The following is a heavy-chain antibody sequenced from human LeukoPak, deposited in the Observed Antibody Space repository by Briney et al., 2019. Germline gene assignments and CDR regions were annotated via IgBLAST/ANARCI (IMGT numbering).Heavy chain of an antibody. D-gene: IGHD2-2*02. CDR3: SSPYNAIPTLGAVY. Sequence: GGSLRLSCAASGFTFSNAWMSWVRQAPGKGLEWVGRIKSKTDGGTTDYAAPVKGRFTISRDDSKNTLYLQMNSLRPEDTAVYYCSSPYNAIPTLGAVYWGQGTLVTVSS. CDR1: GFTFSNAW. CDR2: IKSKTDGGTT. J-gene: IGHJ4*02. V-gene: IGHV3-15*01.